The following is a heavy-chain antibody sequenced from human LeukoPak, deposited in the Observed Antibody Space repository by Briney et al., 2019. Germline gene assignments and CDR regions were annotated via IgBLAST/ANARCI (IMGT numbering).Heavy chain of an antibody. V-gene: IGHV3-74*01. CDR2: LKGGGSRA. CDR3: ARYGYLPPVIAFLDY. D-gene: IGHD2-2*03. Sequence: PAGGTLRISCAASGFTCSSYWMHWVRQSRGKGLEWVGQLKGGGSRANYADSVRGRFTICRDNAKHTVYLQLNSLRAEDTAVYYCARYGYLPPVIAFLDYWGQGTPVTVSS. J-gene: IGHJ4*02. CDR1: GFTCSSYW.